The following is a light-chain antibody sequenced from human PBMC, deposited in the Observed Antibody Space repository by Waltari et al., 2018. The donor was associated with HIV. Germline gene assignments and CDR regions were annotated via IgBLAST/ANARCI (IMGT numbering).Light chain of an antibody. Sequence: VLTQSPGTLSLSPGERATLSCRASQTVISNLAWYQQKPGQAPRLLVYGASTRAAGVPARFTGSGSGTEFTLTISSLQSEDFAVYYCQQYNYWPPYTFGQGTKVEIK. V-gene: IGKV3-15*01. CDR2: GAS. J-gene: IGKJ2*01. CDR3: QQYNYWPPYT. CDR1: QTVISN.